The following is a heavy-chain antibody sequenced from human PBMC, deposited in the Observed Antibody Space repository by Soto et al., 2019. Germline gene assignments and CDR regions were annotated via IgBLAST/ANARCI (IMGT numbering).Heavy chain of an antibody. CDR1: GYTFTGYY. J-gene: IGHJ4*02. V-gene: IGHV1-2*02. CDR3: ARVHTYYYYSGSFDY. Sequence: ASVKVSCKASGYTFTGYYLHWLRQAPGQGLEWMGWINPNNGDTNYAQNFQGRVTMTRDTSISTAYMELSGLRSDDTAVYYCARVHTYYYYSGSFDYWGQGTLVTVSS. CDR2: INPNNGDT. D-gene: IGHD2-15*01.